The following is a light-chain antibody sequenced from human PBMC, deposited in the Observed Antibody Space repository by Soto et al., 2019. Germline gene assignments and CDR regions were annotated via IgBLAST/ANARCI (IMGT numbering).Light chain of an antibody. CDR1: SSNIGSNY. J-gene: IGLJ1*01. CDR2: RIN. CDR3: AAWDDSLSGYV. V-gene: IGLV1-47*01. Sequence: QSALTQPPSASGTPGQRVTISCSGSSSNIGSNYVYWYQQLPGTAPKLLIYRINQRPSGVPDRFSGSKSGTSASLAISGLRSEDEADYYCAAWDDSLSGYVFGTGTKVTVL.